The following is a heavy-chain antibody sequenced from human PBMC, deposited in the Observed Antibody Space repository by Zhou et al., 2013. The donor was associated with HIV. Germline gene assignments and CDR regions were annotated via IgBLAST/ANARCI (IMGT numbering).Heavy chain of an antibody. CDR2: IYYSGST. D-gene: IGHD3-16*01. CDR1: GGSINSHY. CDR3: AREFGGAPSGRWWFDP. V-gene: IGHV4-59*11. Sequence: QVQLQESGPGLLKPSETLSLTCTVSGGSINSHYWTWIRQPPGKGLEWIGYIYYSGSTNYNPSLKSRVTISLDTSKNQFSLKLRSVTAADTAVYYCAREFGGAPSGRWWFDPVGPREPVVTGLL. J-gene: IGHJ5*02.